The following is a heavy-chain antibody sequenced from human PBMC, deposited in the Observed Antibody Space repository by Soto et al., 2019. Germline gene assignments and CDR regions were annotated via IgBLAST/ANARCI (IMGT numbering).Heavy chain of an antibody. J-gene: IGHJ6*02. Sequence: QVQLVESWGGVVQPGRSLRLSCAASGFTVSSHGMHWVRQAPGKGLEWVAVISNDGSNRYYADSVKGRFTVSRDHYKNTLYLQMNSLRAEDTAVYYCAKDRDDYNYYNGMDVWGQGTTVTVSS. D-gene: IGHD4-4*01. CDR3: AKDRDDYNYYNGMDV. CDR2: ISNDGSNR. CDR1: GFTVSSHG. V-gene: IGHV3-30*18.